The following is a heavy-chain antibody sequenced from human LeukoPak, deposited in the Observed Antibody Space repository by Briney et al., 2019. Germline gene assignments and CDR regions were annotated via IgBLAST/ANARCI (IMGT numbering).Heavy chain of an antibody. J-gene: IGHJ4*02. V-gene: IGHV3-64*01. D-gene: IGHD3-3*01. CDR3: ARVYFWSGYFDY. CDR2: ISSNGATT. Sequence: GGSLRLSCVASGFTFSSYAMHWVRQAPGNGLEYVSVISSNGATTYYANSVKGRFSICRDNSKNTVYLQMGSRRAEDMAVYYCARVYFWSGYFDYWGQGTLVTVSS. CDR1: GFTFSSYA.